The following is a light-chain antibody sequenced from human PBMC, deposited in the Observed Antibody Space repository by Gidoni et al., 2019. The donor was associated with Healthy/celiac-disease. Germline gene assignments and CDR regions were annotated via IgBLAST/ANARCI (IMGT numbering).Light chain of an antibody. CDR3: QQYDSTPLT. CDR2: WAS. CDR1: QSVLYSSNNKNY. Sequence: DNPMTQSPDRLAVSLGERATINCKSSQSVLYSSNNKNYLAWYQQQPGQPPKLLIYWASTREAGVPDRFSGSGSGTDFTLTISRLQAEDVAVYYCQQYDSTPLTFGPGTKVDIK. J-gene: IGKJ3*01. V-gene: IGKV4-1*01.